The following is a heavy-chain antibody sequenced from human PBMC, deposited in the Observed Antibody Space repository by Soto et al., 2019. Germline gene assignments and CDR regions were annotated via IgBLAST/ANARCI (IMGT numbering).Heavy chain of an antibody. D-gene: IGHD6-19*01. V-gene: IGHV4-34*01. CDR1: GGSFSGYY. CDR2: INHSGIT. Sequence: SETLSLTCAVYGGSFSGYYWSWIRQPPGKGLEWLGEINHSGITDYNPSLKSRITISIDTSKKQFSLKLNSVTAADTAVYYCAIGPRMWLAGGGYWGQGVLVTVSS. CDR3: AIGPRMWLAGGGY. J-gene: IGHJ4*02.